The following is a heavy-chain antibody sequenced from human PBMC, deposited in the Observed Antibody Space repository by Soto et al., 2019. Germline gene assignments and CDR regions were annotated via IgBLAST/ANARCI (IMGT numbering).Heavy chain of an antibody. V-gene: IGHV4-30-2*01. J-gene: IGHJ5*02. Sequence: QLQLQESGSGLVKPSQTLSLTCAVSGGSISGGSYSWIWIGQHPGKGLEWIGYIYRIGTTFYNPSLMNRVTFSIDRSKTEFSLHLNSVTAADTDMYNCGVFDNYAHFAGSWGRGTLVTVSS. D-gene: IGHD1-20*01. CDR2: IYRIGTT. CDR3: GVFDNYAHFAGS. CDR1: GGSISGGSYS.